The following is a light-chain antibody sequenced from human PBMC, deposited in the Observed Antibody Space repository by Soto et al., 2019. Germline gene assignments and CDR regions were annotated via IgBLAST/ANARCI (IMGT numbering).Light chain of an antibody. CDR2: DAS. V-gene: IGKV1-5*01. CDR3: QQYMNYAT. J-gene: IGKJ1*01. Sequence: DIQMTQSPSTLSAYVGDRVTFTCRASQSISTWLAWYQQKPGKAPKLLIYDASSLQGDVPSRFSGSGSVTEFTLTISAVQTDDFASYYCQQYMNYATFGQGTKVEIK. CDR1: QSISTW.